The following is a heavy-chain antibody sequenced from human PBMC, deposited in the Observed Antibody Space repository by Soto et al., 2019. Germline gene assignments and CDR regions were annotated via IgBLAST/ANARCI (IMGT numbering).Heavy chain of an antibody. D-gene: IGHD1-26*01. CDR3: ARGSRVKIPAATGRDYYYHGLDV. CDR1: GGSISSYY. V-gene: IGHV4-59*12. Sequence: PSETLSLTCTVSGGSISSYYWSWIRQPPGKGLEWIGYIYYSGITNYNPSLKSRVTISVDTSKNQFSLKLNSVTAADTAMYYCARGSRVKIPAATGRDYYYHGLDVWAQGTAVTVSS. J-gene: IGHJ6*02. CDR2: IYYSGIT.